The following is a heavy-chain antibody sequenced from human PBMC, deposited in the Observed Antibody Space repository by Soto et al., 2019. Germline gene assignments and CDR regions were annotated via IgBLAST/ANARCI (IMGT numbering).Heavy chain of an antibody. Sequence: GESLKISCKGSGYSFTSYWIAWVRQMPGKGLEWMGIIYLSDSDTRYSPSSQGRVTISADKSISTAYLQWSSLKASDTAMYYCARYSSGWPYYFDYWGQGTLVTVSS. CDR2: IYLSDSDT. V-gene: IGHV5-51*01. CDR1: GYSFTSYW. J-gene: IGHJ4*02. D-gene: IGHD6-19*01. CDR3: ARYSSGWPYYFDY.